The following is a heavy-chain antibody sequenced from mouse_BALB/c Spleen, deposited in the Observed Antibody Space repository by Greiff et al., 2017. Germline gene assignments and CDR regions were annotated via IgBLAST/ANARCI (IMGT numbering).Heavy chain of an antibody. D-gene: IGHD1-1*01. Sequence: VQGVESGPGLVAPSQSLSITCTVSGFSLTGYGVNWVRQPPGKGLEWLGMIWGDGSTDYNSALKSRLSISKDNSKSQVFLKMNSLQTDDTARYYCARDCYYGSSYAMDYWGQGTSVTVSS. CDR2: IWGDGST. CDR1: GFSLTGYG. CDR3: ARDCYYGSSYAMDY. J-gene: IGHJ4*01. V-gene: IGHV2-6-7*01.